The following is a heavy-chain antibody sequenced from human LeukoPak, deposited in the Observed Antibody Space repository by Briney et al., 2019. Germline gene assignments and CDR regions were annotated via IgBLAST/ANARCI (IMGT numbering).Heavy chain of an antibody. D-gene: IGHD6-19*01. Sequence: TGGSLRLSCAASGFTFSSYAMSWVRQAPGKGLEWVSAITGSGASTDYADSVKGRFTISRDNSKNTLYLQLNSLRAEDTAVYYCAKRSAESSGYFEHWGQGTLVTVSS. CDR1: GFTFSSYA. J-gene: IGHJ4*02. V-gene: IGHV3-23*01. CDR3: AKRSAESSGYFEH. CDR2: ITGSGAST.